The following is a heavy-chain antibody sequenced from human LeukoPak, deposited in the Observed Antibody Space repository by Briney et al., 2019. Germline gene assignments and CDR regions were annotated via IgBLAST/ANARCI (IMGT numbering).Heavy chain of an antibody. D-gene: IGHD5-18*01. J-gene: IGHJ6*02. V-gene: IGHV3-30-3*01. CDR1: GFTFSSYA. CDR2: ISYDGSNK. Sequence: PGGSLRLSCAASGFTFSSYAMHWVRQAPGKGLEWVAVISYDGSNKYYADSVKGRFTISRDNSKNTLYLQMNSLRAEDTAVYYCARDHTAMANGKLRYYYYGMDVWGQGTTVTVSS. CDR3: ARDHTAMANGKLRYYYYGMDV.